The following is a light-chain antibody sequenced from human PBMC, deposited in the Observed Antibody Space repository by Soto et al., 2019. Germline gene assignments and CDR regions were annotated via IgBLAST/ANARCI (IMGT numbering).Light chain of an antibody. CDR2: DNN. CDR1: SSNIGAGYH. J-gene: IGLJ1*01. V-gene: IGLV1-40*01. CDR3: LSYDSSLSVYV. Sequence: QSVLTQPPSVSGAPGQRVTISCTGGSSNIGAGYHVHWYQQLPRTAPKLLIFDNNNRPSGVPDRFSGSKSGTSASMAITGLQAEDEADYYCLSYDSSLSVYVFGTGTKVTVL.